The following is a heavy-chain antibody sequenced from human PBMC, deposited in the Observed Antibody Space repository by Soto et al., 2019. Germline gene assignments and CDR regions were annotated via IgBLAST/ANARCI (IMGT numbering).Heavy chain of an antibody. CDR1: ADSISSSSYF. CDR2: IDYRGST. D-gene: IGHD3-22*01. Sequence: QLQLQESGPGLVKPSETLSLTCTVSADSISSSSYFSGWIRQPPGKGLEWIGTIDYRGSTSYNPSLKSRVTISVDTSKNQFSLTLSSVTTADTAVYYCATRLYHSRGYYYVPYWGQGTLVTVSS. V-gene: IGHV4-39*01. J-gene: IGHJ4*02. CDR3: ATRLYHSRGYYYVPY.